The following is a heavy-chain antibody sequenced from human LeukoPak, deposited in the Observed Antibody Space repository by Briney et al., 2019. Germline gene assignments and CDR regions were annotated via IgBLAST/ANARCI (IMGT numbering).Heavy chain of an antibody. J-gene: IGHJ6*02. CDR3: ARRDYYYGMDV. Sequence: SETLSLTCTVSSGSISSYYWSWIRQPPGKGLEWIGYIYYSGSTNYNPSLKSRVTISVDTSKNQFSLKLSSVTAADTAVYYCARRDYYYGMDVWGQGTTVTVSS. V-gene: IGHV4-59*08. CDR2: IYYSGST. CDR1: SGSISSYY.